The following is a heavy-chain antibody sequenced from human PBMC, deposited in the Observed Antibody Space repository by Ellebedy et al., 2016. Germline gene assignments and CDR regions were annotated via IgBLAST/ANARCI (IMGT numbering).Heavy chain of an antibody. CDR2: IDPSDSYT. V-gene: IGHV5-10-1*01. D-gene: IGHD4/OR15-4a*01. CDR1: GYTFTSYG. CDR3: ARQRGAIIDY. Sequence: KVSXXASGYTFTSYGISWVRQMPGKGLEWMGRIDPSDSYTNYSPSFQGHVTISADKSISTAYLQWSSLKASDTAMYYCARQRGAIIDYWGQGTLVTVSS. J-gene: IGHJ4*02.